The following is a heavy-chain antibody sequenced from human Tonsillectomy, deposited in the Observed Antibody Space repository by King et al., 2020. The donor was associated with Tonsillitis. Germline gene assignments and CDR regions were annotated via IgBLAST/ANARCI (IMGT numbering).Heavy chain of an antibody. CDR1: GYSISSGYY. J-gene: IGHJ3*01. Sequence: QLQESGPGLVKPSETLSLTCDVSGYSISSGYYWGWIRQPPGKGLEYIGNMFHTGSSSFNPSLKSRVTISVDRSKNQFSLRLSSVTASDTAVYYCVRTSRDYGGNTNSGDFWGQGTMVTVS. CDR3: VRTSRDYGGNTNSGDF. CDR2: MFHTGSS. D-gene: IGHD4-23*01. V-gene: IGHV4-38-2*01.